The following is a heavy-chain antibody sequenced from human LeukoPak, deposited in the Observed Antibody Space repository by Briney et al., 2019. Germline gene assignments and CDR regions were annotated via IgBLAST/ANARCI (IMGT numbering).Heavy chain of an antibody. V-gene: IGHV4-4*07. D-gene: IGHD6-13*01. CDR1: GVSISSYY. CDR2: IHSSGST. Sequence: SSETLSLTCTVSGVSISSYYWSWIRQPAGKGLEWIGRIHSSGSTNYNPSLKSRVTISVETSKNEFSLKLRSVTAADTAVYYCARVTGYRIEDYFDYWGQGTLVTVSS. CDR3: ARVTGYRIEDYFDY. J-gene: IGHJ4*02.